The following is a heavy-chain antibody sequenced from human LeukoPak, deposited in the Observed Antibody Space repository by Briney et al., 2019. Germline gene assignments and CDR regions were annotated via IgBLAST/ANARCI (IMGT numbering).Heavy chain of an antibody. CDR2: ISGSGGST. D-gene: IGHD3-10*01. Sequence: GGSLRLSCAASGFTFSSYAMSWVRQAPGKGLEWVSAISGSGGSTYYADSVKGRFTISRDNSKNTLYLQMNSLRAEDTAVYYCAKGGRYYGSGSDIDYWGQGTLVTVSS. CDR3: AKGGRYYGSGSDIDY. J-gene: IGHJ4*02. CDR1: GFTFSSYA. V-gene: IGHV3-23*01.